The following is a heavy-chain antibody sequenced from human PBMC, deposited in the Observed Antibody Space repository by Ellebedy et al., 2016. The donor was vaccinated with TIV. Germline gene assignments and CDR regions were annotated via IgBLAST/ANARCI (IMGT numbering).Heavy chain of an antibody. J-gene: IGHJ6*02. V-gene: IGHV3-7*01. Sequence: GGSLRLSXAASGFTFSSYWMSWVRQAPGKGLEWVANIKQDGSEKYYVDSVKGRFTISRDNAKNSLYLQMNSLRAEDTAVYYCARVNGGWYYYYGMDVWGQGTTVTVSS. CDR2: IKQDGSEK. D-gene: IGHD6-19*01. CDR3: ARVNGGWYYYYGMDV. CDR1: GFTFSSYW.